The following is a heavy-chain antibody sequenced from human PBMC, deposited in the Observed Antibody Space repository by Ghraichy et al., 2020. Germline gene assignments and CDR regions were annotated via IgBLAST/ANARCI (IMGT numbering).Heavy chain of an antibody. V-gene: IGHV1-18*01. CDR3: ARADSSSWFY. Sequence: ASVKVSCKASGYTFTSYGISCVRQAPGQGLEWMGWISAYNGNTKYAQNLQGRVTMTTDTSTSTAYMELRSLRSDDTAVYYCARADSSSWFYWGQGTLVTVSS. J-gene: IGHJ4*02. CDR2: ISAYNGNT. D-gene: IGHD6-13*01. CDR1: GYTFTSYG.